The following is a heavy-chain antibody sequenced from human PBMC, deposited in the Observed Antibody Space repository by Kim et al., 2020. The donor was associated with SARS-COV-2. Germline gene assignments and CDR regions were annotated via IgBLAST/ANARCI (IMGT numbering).Heavy chain of an antibody. Sequence: GGSLRLSCAASGFTFDDYAMHWVRQAPGKGLEWVSLISGDGGSTYYADSVKGRFTISRDNSKNSLYLQMNSLRTEDTALYYCAKDDMEMATTEGGTFDYWGQGSLVTVSS. CDR1: GFTFDDYA. CDR3: AKDDMEMATTEGGTFDY. J-gene: IGHJ4*02. CDR2: ISGDGGST. D-gene: IGHD5-12*01. V-gene: IGHV3-43*02.